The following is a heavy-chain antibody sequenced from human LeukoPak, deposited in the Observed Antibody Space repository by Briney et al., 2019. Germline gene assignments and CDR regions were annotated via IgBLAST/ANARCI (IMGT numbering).Heavy chain of an antibody. J-gene: IGHJ5*02. CDR1: GGSISSGGYY. Sequence: SETLSLTCTVPGGSISSGGYYWSWIRQHPGKGLEWIGYIYYSGSTYYNPSLKSRVTISVDTSKNQFSLKLSSVTAADTAVYYCAREFDWAESTPYNWYDPWGQGTLVTVSS. CDR3: AREFDWAESTPYNWYDP. D-gene: IGHD3-9*01. V-gene: IGHV4-31*03. CDR2: IYYSGST.